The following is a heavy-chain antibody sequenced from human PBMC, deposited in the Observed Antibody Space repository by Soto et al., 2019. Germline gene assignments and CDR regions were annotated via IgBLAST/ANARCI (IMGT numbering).Heavy chain of an antibody. J-gene: IGHJ4*02. V-gene: IGHV3-11*01. Sequence: PGGSLRLSCAGSGFTFSDYYMSWMRQAPGKGLEWVSYISSSGDIIYYADSVKGRFTISRDNAKNSLYLQMNSLRAEDTAVYYCARDLGYYASDGYFDYRGQGTLVTVSS. D-gene: IGHD3-22*01. CDR2: ISSSGDII. CDR1: GFTFSDYY. CDR3: ARDLGYYASDGYFDY.